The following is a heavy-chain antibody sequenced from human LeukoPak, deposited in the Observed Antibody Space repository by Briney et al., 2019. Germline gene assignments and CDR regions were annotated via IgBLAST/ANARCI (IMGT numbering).Heavy chain of an antibody. Sequence: GGSLRLSCAASGFTFSSYAMSWVRQAPGEGLEWVSAISGSGGSTYYADSVKGRFTISRHNSKNTLYLQMNSLGAGDTAVYYCAKDRIAARSFDYWGQGTLVTVSS. D-gene: IGHD6-6*01. J-gene: IGHJ4*02. V-gene: IGHV3-23*01. CDR2: ISGSGGST. CDR3: AKDRIAARSFDY. CDR1: GFTFSSYA.